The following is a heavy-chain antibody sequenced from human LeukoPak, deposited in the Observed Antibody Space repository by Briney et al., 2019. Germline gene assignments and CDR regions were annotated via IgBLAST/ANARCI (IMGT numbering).Heavy chain of an antibody. Sequence: SETLSLTCTVSAGSISSITHCWGCIRHSPGKGPEWSARIYYSGSTYYNPSLKSRVTISIDTSENQFSLKLSSVTAADTAVYYCARQFDRSGYLNWFDPWGQGTLVTVSS. D-gene: IGHD3-22*01. J-gene: IGHJ5*02. CDR2: IYYSGST. CDR3: ARQFDRSGYLNWFDP. CDR1: AGSISSITHC. V-gene: IGHV4-39*01.